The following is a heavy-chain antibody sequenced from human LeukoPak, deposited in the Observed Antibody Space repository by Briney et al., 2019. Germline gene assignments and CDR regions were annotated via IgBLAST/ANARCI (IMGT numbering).Heavy chain of an antibody. V-gene: IGHV3-23*01. CDR3: AKDDTMIVGY. J-gene: IGHJ4*02. CDR2: ISGSGGST. D-gene: IGHD3-22*01. CDR1: GFTFSNYT. Sequence: GGSLRLSCAASGFTFSNYTMNWVRQAPGKGLEWVSAISGSGGSTYYADSVKGRFTISRDNSKNTLYLQMNSLRAEDTAVYYCAKDDTMIVGYWGQGTLVTVSS.